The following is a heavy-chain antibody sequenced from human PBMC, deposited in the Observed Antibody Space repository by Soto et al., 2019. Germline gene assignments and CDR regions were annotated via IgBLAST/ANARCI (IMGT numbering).Heavy chain of an antibody. V-gene: IGHV3-33*01. Sequence: GGSLRLSCVASGYSFSRYGMHWVRQAPGKGLEWVAVIWYDGSKKYHADSVQGRFIISRDDSKNTLYLQMNSLRGEDTAMYYCVRDPGVTSYYFDYWGKGTLVTVAS. J-gene: IGHJ4*02. CDR1: GYSFSRYG. CDR2: IWYDGSKK. CDR3: VRDPGVTSYYFDY. D-gene: IGHD2-2*01.